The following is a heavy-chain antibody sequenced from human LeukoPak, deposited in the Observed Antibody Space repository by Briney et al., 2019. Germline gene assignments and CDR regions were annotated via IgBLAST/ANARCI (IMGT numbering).Heavy chain of an antibody. Sequence: ASVKVSCKASVGTFSSYAISSVRPAPGQGLAWMGGIIPIFGTANYAQKFQGRVTITTDESTSTAHMELSSLRSEDTAVYYCARAPDCSSTSCYTWIWFDPWGQGTLVTVSS. CDR2: IIPIFGTA. CDR1: VGTFSSYA. J-gene: IGHJ5*02. V-gene: IGHV1-69*05. D-gene: IGHD2-2*02. CDR3: ARAPDCSSTSCYTWIWFDP.